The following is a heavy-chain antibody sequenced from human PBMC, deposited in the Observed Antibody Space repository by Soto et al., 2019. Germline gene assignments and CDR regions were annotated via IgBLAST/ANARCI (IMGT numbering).Heavy chain of an antibody. D-gene: IGHD2-15*01. J-gene: IGHJ3*01. CDR3: GRDGSGGIIDS. V-gene: IGHV1-18*01. Sequence: QVQLLQSGAAVKKPGASVKVSCKTSGYTFTCYGSTWVRQDPGHGLEWMGRISVFNGNTKYGQNIQDRVIMTTDTSTSTAYMELSSLRSDDTAVYFCGRDGSGGIIDSWGQGTMLIVSS. CDR2: ISVFNGNT. CDR1: GYTFTCYG.